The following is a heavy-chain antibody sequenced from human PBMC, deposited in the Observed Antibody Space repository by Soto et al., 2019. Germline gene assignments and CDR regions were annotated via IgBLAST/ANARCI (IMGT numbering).Heavy chain of an antibody. V-gene: IGHV3-48*02. D-gene: IGHD4-4*01. J-gene: IGHJ6*02. CDR2: ISSSSSTI. CDR3: ARDGGPTTWYYYYGMDV. CDR1: GFTFSSYS. Sequence: EVQLVESGGGLVQPGGSLRLPCAASGFTFSSYSMNWVRQAPGKGLEWVSYISSSSSTIYYADSVKGRFTISRDNAKNSLYLQMNSLRDEDTAVYYCARDGGPTTWYYYYGMDVWGQGTTVTVSS.